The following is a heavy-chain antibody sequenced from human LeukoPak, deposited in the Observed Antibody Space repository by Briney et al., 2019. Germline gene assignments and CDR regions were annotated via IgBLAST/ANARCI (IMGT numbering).Heavy chain of an antibody. CDR1: GGTFSSYA. CDR3: ATHPYSSGYLPDY. CDR2: IIPIFGTA. Sequence: ASVKVSCKASGGTFSSYAISWVRQAPGQGLEWMGGIIPIFGTANYAQKFQGRVTITADESTSTAYMELSSLRSEDTAVYYCATHPYSSGYLPDYWGQGTLVTVSS. J-gene: IGHJ4*02. V-gene: IGHV1-69*13. D-gene: IGHD3-22*01.